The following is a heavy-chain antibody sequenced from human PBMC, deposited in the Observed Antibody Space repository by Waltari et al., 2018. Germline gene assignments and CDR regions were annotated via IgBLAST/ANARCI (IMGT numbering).Heavy chain of an antibody. CDR1: GHTLTELS. Sequence: QVQLVQSGAEVKKPGASVKVSCKVSGHTLTELSMPWVRQAPAQGLEWMGGFDPEDGETIYAQKFQGRVTMTEDTSTDTAYMELSSLRSEDTAVYYCATAPRTLVVITSEYFQHWGQGTLVTVSS. CDR2: FDPEDGET. D-gene: IGHD3-22*01. V-gene: IGHV1-24*01. CDR3: ATAPRTLVVITSEYFQH. J-gene: IGHJ1*01.